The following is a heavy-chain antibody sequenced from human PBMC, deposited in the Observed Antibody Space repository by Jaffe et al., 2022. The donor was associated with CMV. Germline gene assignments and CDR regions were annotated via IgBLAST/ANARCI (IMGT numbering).Heavy chain of an antibody. CDR2: ISGSGTST. CDR3: AKQGETYGDSVIDC. D-gene: IGHD4-17*01. V-gene: IGHV3-23*01. Sequence: EVQLLASGGGLVQPGGSLRLSCAASGLIFSNYAMSWVRQAPGKGLEWVSVISGSGTSTHYADSVKGRFTISRDESKNTLSLQMNTLRAEDTAVYYCAKQGETYGDSVIDCWGQGTLVTVSS. J-gene: IGHJ4*02. CDR1: GLIFSNYA.